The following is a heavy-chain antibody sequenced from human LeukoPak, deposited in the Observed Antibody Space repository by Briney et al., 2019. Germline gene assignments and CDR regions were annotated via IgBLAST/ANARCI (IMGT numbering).Heavy chain of an antibody. CDR2: IYYSGST. V-gene: IGHV4-59*01. D-gene: IGHD2-2*01. CDR1: GGSFSGYY. CDR3: ARGPDIVVVPAATAPLYYYYMDV. J-gene: IGHJ6*03. Sequence: PSETLSLTCAVYGGSFSGYYWSWIRQPPGKGLEWIGYIYYSGSTNYNPSLKSRVTISVDTSKNQFSLKLSSVTAADTAVYYCARGPDIVVVPAATAPLYYYYMDVWGKGTTVTVSS.